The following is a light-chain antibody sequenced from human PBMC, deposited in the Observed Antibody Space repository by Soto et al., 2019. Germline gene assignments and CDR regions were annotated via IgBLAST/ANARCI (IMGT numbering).Light chain of an antibody. CDR2: DVS. Sequence: QSALTQPRSVSGSPGQSVTISCTGTSSDVGNYNYVPWYQQHPGKAPKLMIYDVSKRPSGVPDRFSGSKSGNTASLTISGLQAEDEADYYCCSYAGSYTFYVFGTGTKLTVL. CDR1: SSDVGNYNY. J-gene: IGLJ1*01. V-gene: IGLV2-11*01. CDR3: CSYAGSYTFYV.